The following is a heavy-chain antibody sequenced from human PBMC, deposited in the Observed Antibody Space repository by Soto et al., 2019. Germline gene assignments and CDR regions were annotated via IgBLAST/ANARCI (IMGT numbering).Heavy chain of an antibody. Sequence: SVKVSCKASGGTFSSYAISWVRQAPGQGLEWMGGIIHIFGTANYAQKFQGRVTITADESTSTAYMELSSLRSEDTAVYYCARVMYYYDRSGYPRSGDYYYYGMDVWGQGTTVTVSS. V-gene: IGHV1-69*13. CDR2: IIHIFGTA. D-gene: IGHD3-22*01. J-gene: IGHJ6*02. CDR1: GGTFSSYA. CDR3: ARVMYYYDRSGYPRSGDYYYYGMDV.